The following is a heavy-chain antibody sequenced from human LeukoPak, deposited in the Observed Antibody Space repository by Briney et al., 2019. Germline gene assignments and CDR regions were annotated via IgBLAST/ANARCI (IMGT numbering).Heavy chain of an antibody. J-gene: IGHJ4*02. V-gene: IGHV4-59*01. CDR2: IYYSGST. CDR1: GGSISSYY. D-gene: IGHD3-3*01. Sequence: PSETLSLTCTVSGGSISSYYWSWIQQPPGKGLEWIGYIYYSGSTNYNPSLKSRVTISVDTSKNQFSLKLSSVTAADTAVYYCARAPPYDFWSGFPLYFDYWGQGTLVTVSS. CDR3: ARAPPYDFWSGFPLYFDY.